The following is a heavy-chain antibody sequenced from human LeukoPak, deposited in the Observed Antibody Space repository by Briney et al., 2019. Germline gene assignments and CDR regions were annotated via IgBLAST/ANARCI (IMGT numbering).Heavy chain of an antibody. V-gene: IGHV4-39*01. CDR2: MYYSGIT. D-gene: IGHD4-23*01. Sequence: SETLSLTCTVSGNSISSTTYCWGWIRQPPGKGLEWIGFMYYSGITYYNPSLKSRVTISVDTSKNQFSLKLSSVTAADTAVYYCARRYGGNTLGAFDIWGQGTMVTVSS. CDR1: GNSISSTTYC. CDR3: ARRYGGNTLGAFDI. J-gene: IGHJ3*02.